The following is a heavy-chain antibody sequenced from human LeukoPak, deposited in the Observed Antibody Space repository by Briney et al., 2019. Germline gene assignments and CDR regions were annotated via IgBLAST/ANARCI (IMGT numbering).Heavy chain of an antibody. CDR3: ARGGSRYDSFYYYGMDV. Sequence: SETLSLTCTVSGGSISSYYWSWIRQPPGKGLEWIGYIYDSGSTNYNPSLKSRVTISVDTSKNPFSLKLSSVTAADTAVYYCARGGSRYDSFYYYGMDVWGQGTTVTVSS. CDR2: IYDSGST. CDR1: GGSISSYY. V-gene: IGHV4-59*01. D-gene: IGHD5-12*01. J-gene: IGHJ6*02.